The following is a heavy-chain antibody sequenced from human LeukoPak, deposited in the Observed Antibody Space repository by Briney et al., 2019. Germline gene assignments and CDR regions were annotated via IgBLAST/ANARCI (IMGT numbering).Heavy chain of an antibody. D-gene: IGHD6-19*01. V-gene: IGHV3-7*01. Sequence: GSLRLSCAASGFTFSSYWMSWVRQAPGKGLEWVANIKEDGSEKHYVDSVKGRFTISRDNAKNSLYLQMNSLRDEDTAVYYCARDQWWQFIAVAITSYFDCWGQGTLVTVSS. CDR3: ARDQWWQFIAVAITSYFDC. CDR2: IKEDGSEK. J-gene: IGHJ4*02. CDR1: GFTFSSYW.